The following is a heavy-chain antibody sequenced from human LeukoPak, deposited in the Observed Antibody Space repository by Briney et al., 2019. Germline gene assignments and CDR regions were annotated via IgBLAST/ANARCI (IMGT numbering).Heavy chain of an antibody. CDR2: ISSDGSST. D-gene: IGHD1-26*01. CDR3: ARGGSPPEALGDTFDI. CDR1: GFTFSSYW. Sequence: GGSLRLSCAASGFTFSSYWMHWVRQGPGKGLVWVSRISSDGSSTRYADSVKGRFTISRDNAKNTLYLQMNSLRAEDTAVYYCARGGSPPEALGDTFDIWGQGTMVTVSS. J-gene: IGHJ3*02. V-gene: IGHV3-74*01.